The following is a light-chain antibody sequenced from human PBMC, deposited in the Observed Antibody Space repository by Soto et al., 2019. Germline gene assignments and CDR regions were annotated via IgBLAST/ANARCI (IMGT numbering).Light chain of an antibody. CDR3: QQYNSYPWT. CDR2: KAS. V-gene: IGKV1-5*03. J-gene: IGKJ1*01. Sequence: DIQMTQSPSTLSASVGDRVTITCRASQSISSLLAWYQQKPGKAPKLLIYKASTLESGVPSNFSGSGSGTEFTLTISSLQPEDFATYYCQQYNSYPWTFGQGTKVDIK. CDR1: QSISSL.